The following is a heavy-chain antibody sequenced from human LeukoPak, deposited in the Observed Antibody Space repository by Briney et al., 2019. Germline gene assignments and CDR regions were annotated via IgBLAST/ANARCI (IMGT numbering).Heavy chain of an antibody. CDR3: ARSIHISAPFDV. V-gene: IGHV4-39*01. Sequence: SETLSLTCTVSAGSISSSNYYWGWIRQPPGKGLEWIGSIYYTGSTYYNPSLKSRVTISVDTSKNQFSLKLSSVTAADTAVYYCARSIHISAPFDVWGQGTLVTVSS. J-gene: IGHJ4*02. CDR2: IYYTGST. CDR1: AGSISSSNYY. D-gene: IGHD2-21*01.